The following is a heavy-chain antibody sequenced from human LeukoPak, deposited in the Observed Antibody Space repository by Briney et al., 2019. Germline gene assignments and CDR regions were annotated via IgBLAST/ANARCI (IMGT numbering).Heavy chain of an antibody. CDR2: IYHSGST. V-gene: IGHV4-4*02. J-gene: IGHJ6*02. CDR1: GGSISSSNW. CDR3: AKTLRTGLRYGMDV. D-gene: IGHD4-17*01. Sequence: SETLSLTCAVSGGSISSSNWWSWVRQPPGKGLEWIGEIYHSGSTNYNPSLKSRVTISVDKSKNQFSLKLSSVTAADTAVYYCAKTLRTGLRYGMDVWGQGTTVTVSS.